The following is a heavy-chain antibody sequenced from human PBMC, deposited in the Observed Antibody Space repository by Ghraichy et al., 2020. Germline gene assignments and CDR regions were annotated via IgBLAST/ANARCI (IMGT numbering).Heavy chain of an antibody. CDR3: AKDHYDSSDFYYGEDAFDI. CDR1: GFTFSSYA. V-gene: IGHV3-23*01. Sequence: GGSLRLSCAASGFTFSSYAMSWVRQAPGKGLEWDSAVSGSGGTTYYADSVKGRFTISRDNSKNTLYLQMNSLRADDTAVYYCAKDHYDSSDFYYGEDAFDIWGQGTVVTVSS. J-gene: IGHJ3*02. CDR2: VSGSGGTT. D-gene: IGHD3-22*01.